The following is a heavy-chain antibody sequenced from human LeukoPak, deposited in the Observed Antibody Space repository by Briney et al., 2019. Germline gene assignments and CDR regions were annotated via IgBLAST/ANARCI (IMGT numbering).Heavy chain of an antibody. V-gene: IGHV3-30*03. CDR1: GFTFSCYG. Sequence: PGRSLRLSCAASGFTFSCYGMHWVRQAPGKGLEWVAVISYDGSNKYYADSVKGRFTISRDNSKNTLYLQMNSLRAEDTAVYYCARSAVRGLPVLGYWGQGTLVTVSS. J-gene: IGHJ4*02. CDR3: ARSAVRGLPVLGY. CDR2: ISYDGSNK. D-gene: IGHD2-21*02.